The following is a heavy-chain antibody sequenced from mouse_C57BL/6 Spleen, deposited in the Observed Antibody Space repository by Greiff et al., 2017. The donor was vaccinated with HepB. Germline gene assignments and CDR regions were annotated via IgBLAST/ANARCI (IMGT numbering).Heavy chain of an antibody. D-gene: IGHD1-1*01. CDR3: SRRGVYGMDY. CDR1: GYAFSSYW. J-gene: IGHJ4*01. CDR2: IYPGDGDT. Sequence: QVQLQQSGAELVKPGASVMISCKASGYAFSSYWMNWVKQRPGKGLEWIGQIYPGDGDTNYNGKFKGKATLTTAKASSTAYMQLSSMTSEDSAVYFCSRRGVYGMDYWGQGTSVTVSS. V-gene: IGHV1-80*01.